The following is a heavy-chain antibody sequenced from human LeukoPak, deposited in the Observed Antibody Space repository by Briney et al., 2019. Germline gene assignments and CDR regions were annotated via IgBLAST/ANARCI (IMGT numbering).Heavy chain of an antibody. CDR1: GGSISSYY. CDR3: ARGNDYYDSSGYWWKLDY. V-gene: IGHV4-4*07. Sequence: SETLSLTCTVSGGSISSYYWSWIRQPAGKGLEWIGRIYTSGSTNYNPSLKSRVTISVDTSKNQFSLKLSSVTAADTAVYYCARGNDYYDSSGYWWKLDYWGQGTLVTVSS. J-gene: IGHJ4*02. D-gene: IGHD3-22*01. CDR2: IYTSGST.